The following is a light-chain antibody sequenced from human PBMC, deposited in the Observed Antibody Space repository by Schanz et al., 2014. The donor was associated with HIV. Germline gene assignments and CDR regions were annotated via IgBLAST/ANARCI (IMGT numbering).Light chain of an antibody. CDR1: SSNIGSNA. J-gene: IGLJ3*02. CDR2: ADI. CDR3: ASWDDSLKGWV. V-gene: IGLV1-44*01. Sequence: QLVLTQPPSASGTPGQRVTISCSGGSSNIGSNAVSWHQQLPGTAPKLLIQADIQRPSGVPDRFSGSKSGTSASLAISGLQSEDEGDYYCASWDDSLKGWVFGGGTKLTVL.